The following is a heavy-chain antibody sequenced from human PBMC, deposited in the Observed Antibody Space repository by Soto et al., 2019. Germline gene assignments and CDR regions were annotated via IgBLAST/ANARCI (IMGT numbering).Heavy chain of an antibody. CDR2: IRVDGSST. CDR1: AVTFTGFG. CDR3: AKDWGGNYYDSSGPSNY. Sequence: GGSLRVSCAASAVTFTGFGMHWVRQAPGKGLEWVAAIRVDGSSTYYADSVKGRFTISRDNPKNTLYLQMNSLRAEDTAVYYCAKDWGGNYYDSSGPSNYWGQGTLVTVSS. D-gene: IGHD3-22*01. V-gene: IGHV3-30*02. J-gene: IGHJ4*02.